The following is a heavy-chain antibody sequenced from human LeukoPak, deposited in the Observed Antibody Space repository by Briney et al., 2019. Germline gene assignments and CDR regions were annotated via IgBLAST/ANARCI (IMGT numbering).Heavy chain of an antibody. CDR1: GYTFTSYG. Sequence: ASVKVSCKASGYTFTSYGISWVRQAPGQGLEWMGWINPNSGGTNYAQKFQGRVTMTRDTSISTAYMELSRLRSDDTAVYYCARARSGLLRVVDYWGQGTLVTVSS. CDR3: ARARSGLLRVVDY. J-gene: IGHJ4*02. D-gene: IGHD3-22*01. CDR2: INPNSGGT. V-gene: IGHV1-2*02.